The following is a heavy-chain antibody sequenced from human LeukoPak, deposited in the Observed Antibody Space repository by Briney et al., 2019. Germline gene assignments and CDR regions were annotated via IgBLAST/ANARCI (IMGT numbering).Heavy chain of an antibody. Sequence: YIISSSSAIFYADSVKGRFTVSRDNAKNSLSLQMNSLRVEDTAVYYCARDYVTGALSFDCRGQGTLVTVSS. V-gene: IGHV3-48*01. CDR2: IISSSSAI. D-gene: IGHD2-21*02. J-gene: IGHJ4*02. CDR3: ARDYVTGALSFDC.